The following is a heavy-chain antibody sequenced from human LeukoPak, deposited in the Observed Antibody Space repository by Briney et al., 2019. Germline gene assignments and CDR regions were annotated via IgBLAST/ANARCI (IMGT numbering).Heavy chain of an antibody. Sequence: PSQTLSLTCTVSGGSISSGGYYWSWIRQHPGKGLEWIGYIYYSGSTYYNPSLKSRVTISVDTSKNQFSLKLSSVTAADTAVYYCARGGRGDSSSWYFDYWGQGTLVTVSS. J-gene: IGHJ4*02. CDR2: IYYSGST. CDR3: ARGGRGDSSSWYFDY. D-gene: IGHD6-13*01. V-gene: IGHV4-31*03. CDR1: GGSISSGGYY.